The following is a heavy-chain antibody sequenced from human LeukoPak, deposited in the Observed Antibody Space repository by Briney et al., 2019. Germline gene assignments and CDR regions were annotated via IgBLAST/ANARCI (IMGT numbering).Heavy chain of an antibody. V-gene: IGHV3-7*01. CDR1: GFTFSSYW. D-gene: IGHD5-18*01. J-gene: IGHJ6*02. CDR3: ARDIELRGYSYGGMDV. CDR2: IKQDGSVK. Sequence: GGSLRLSCAAPGFTFSSYWMSWVRQAPGKGLEWVANIKQDGSVKYYVDSVKGRFTISRDNAKNSLYLQMNSLRAEDTAVYYCARDIELRGYSYGGMDVWGQGTTVTVSS.